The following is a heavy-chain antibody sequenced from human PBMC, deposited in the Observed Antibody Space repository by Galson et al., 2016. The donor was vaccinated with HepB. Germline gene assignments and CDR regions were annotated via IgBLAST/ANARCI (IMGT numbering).Heavy chain of an antibody. V-gene: IGHV3-23*01. D-gene: IGHD2/OR15-2a*01. J-gene: IGHJ4*02. CDR1: GGSFDRYT. CDR3: AKDRGYFGSALDY. Sequence: SLRLSCAASGGSFDRYTMNWVRQAPGKGLEWVSGISANGHVTHYADSVKGRFTISRDNSENTLYLQMNSLRAEDTDLYYCAKDRGYFGSALDYWGQGTLVTVSS. CDR2: ISANGHVT.